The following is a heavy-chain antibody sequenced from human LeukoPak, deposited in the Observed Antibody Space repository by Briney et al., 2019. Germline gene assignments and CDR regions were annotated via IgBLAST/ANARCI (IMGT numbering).Heavy chain of an antibody. J-gene: IGHJ6*02. D-gene: IGHD6-19*01. V-gene: IGHV3-33*01. Sequence: GGSLRLSCAASGFTFSSYGMHWARQAPGKGLEWVAVIWSDGSSKHYGDSVKGRFTISRDNSKNTLYLQMNSLRAEDTAVYHCARGQSPSYYDMDVWGQGTTVTVSS. CDR3: ARGQSPSYYDMDV. CDR1: GFTFSSYG. CDR2: IWSDGSSK.